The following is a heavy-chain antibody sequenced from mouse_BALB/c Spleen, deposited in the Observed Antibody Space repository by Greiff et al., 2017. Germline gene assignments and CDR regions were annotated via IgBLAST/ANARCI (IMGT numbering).Heavy chain of an antibody. Sequence: EVKLVESGPDLVKPSQSLSLTCTVTGYSITSGYSWHWIRQFPGNKLEWMGYIHSSGSTNYNPSLNSRTSITPDTSKNQFFLQLNSVTTEDTATYYCASSYYDGSRPFAYWGQGTLVTVSA. CDR1: GYSITSGYS. CDR3: ASSYYDGSRPFAY. CDR2: IHSSGST. J-gene: IGHJ3*01. D-gene: IGHD1-1*01. V-gene: IGHV3-1*02.